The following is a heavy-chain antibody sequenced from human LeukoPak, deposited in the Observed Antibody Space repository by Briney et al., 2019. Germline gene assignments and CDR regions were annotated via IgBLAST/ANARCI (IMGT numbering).Heavy chain of an antibody. CDR3: ARGATSLVGATDLFRDDTREYFQH. J-gene: IGHJ1*01. V-gene: IGHV1-69*13. CDR2: IIPIFGTA. CDR1: GGTFSSYA. Sequence: ASVKLSCKASGGTFSSYAISWVRQAPGQGLEWMGGIIPIFGTANYAQKFQGRVTITADESTSTAYMELSSLRSEDTAVYYCARGATSLVGATDLFRDDTREYFQHWGQGTLVTVSS. D-gene: IGHD1-26*01.